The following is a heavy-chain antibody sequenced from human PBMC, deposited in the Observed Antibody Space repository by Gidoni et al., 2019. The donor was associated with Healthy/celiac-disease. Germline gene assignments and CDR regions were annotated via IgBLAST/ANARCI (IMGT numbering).Heavy chain of an antibody. Sequence: EVQLVESGGGLVKPGGSLRLSCAASGFTFSNAWMSWVRTAPGKGLEWVGRIKSKTDGGTTDYAAPVKGRFTISRDDSKNTLYLQMNSLKTEDTAVYYCTTDRYCSSTSCPWGYYYGMDVWGQGTTVTVSS. CDR1: GFTFSNAW. J-gene: IGHJ6*02. D-gene: IGHD2-2*01. CDR3: TTDRYCSSTSCPWGYYYGMDV. V-gene: IGHV3-15*01. CDR2: IKSKTDGGTT.